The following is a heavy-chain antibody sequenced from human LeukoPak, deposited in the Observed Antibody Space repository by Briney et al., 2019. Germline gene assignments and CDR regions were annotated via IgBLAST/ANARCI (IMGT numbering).Heavy chain of an antibody. CDR3: AKGHGTMVREGGMDV. CDR2: ISGSGGGT. J-gene: IGHJ6*02. D-gene: IGHD3-10*01. Sequence: GGSLRLSCAASGFAFSNFAMSWVRQAPGKGLEWVSAISGSGGGTYYADSVKGRFTISRDNSKNTLYLQMNSLRAEDTAVYYCAKGHGTMVREGGMDVWGQGTTVTVSS. CDR1: GFAFSNFA. V-gene: IGHV3-23*01.